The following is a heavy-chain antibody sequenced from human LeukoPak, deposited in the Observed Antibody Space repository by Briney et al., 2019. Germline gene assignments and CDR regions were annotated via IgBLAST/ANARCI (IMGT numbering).Heavy chain of an antibody. D-gene: IGHD2-15*01. CDR1: GLTFSRDW. Sequence: PGGSLRLSCVASGLTFSRDWMHWVRQAPGKGLAWISRINSDRSSTSYADSVKGRFTISRDNVKNTLYLQMNSLRVEDTAVYYCARDSPQCSGGYCYFVYWGQGTLVTVSS. CDR3: ARDSPQCSGGYCYFVY. CDR2: INSDRSST. J-gene: IGHJ4*02. V-gene: IGHV3-74*01.